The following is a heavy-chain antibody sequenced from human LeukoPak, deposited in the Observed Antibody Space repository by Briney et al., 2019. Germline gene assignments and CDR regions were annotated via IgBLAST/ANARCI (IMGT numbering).Heavy chain of an antibody. Sequence: SETLSLTCAVSGGSISSSNWWSWIRQPPGKGLEWIGYIYYSGSTYYNPSLKSRVTISVDTSKNQFSLKLSSVTAADTAVYYCARALVVVAATHYYYYGMDVWGQGTTVTVSS. CDR1: GGSISSSNW. D-gene: IGHD2-15*01. CDR2: IYYSGST. V-gene: IGHV4-30-4*01. CDR3: ARALVVVAATHYYYYGMDV. J-gene: IGHJ6*02.